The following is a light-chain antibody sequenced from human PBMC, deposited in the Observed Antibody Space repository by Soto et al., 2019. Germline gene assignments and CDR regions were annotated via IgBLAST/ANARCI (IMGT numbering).Light chain of an antibody. CDR2: DVS. CDR1: SSDVGGYNY. J-gene: IGLJ1*01. CDR3: CSYAGSRYV. Sequence: QAVVTQPRSVSGSPGQSVTISCTGTSSDVGGYNYVSWYRQHPGKAPKLMIYDVSQRPSGVPDRFSGSKSGNTASLTISGLQAEDEADYYCCSYAGSRYVFGTGTKVTVL. V-gene: IGLV2-11*01.